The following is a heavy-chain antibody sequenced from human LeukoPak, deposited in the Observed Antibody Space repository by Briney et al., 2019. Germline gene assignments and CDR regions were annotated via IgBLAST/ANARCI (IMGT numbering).Heavy chain of an antibody. J-gene: IGHJ6*03. D-gene: IGHD5-12*01. V-gene: IGHV3-23*01. CDR3: ARDFSGYDYYYYYMDV. CDR1: GFTFSSYA. Sequence: GGSLRLSCAASGFTFSSYAMSWVRQAPGKGLEWVSDISGSGGSTNYADSVKGRLTISRDNSKNTLYLQMNSPRAEDTAVYYCARDFSGYDYYYYYMDVWGKGTTVTVSS. CDR2: ISGSGGST.